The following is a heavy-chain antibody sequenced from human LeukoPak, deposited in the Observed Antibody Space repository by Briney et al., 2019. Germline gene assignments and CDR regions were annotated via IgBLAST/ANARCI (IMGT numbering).Heavy chain of an antibody. CDR3: AGPTRAVAGNYVVY. CDR1: GGSFSDYY. J-gene: IGHJ4*02. Sequence: SETLSLTCAVYGGSFSDYYWSWIRQPPGKGLEWIGEINHSGSTNYNPSLKSRVTISVDTSKNQFSLKLSSVTAADTAVYYCAGPTRAVAGNYVVYWGQGTLVTVSS. D-gene: IGHD6-19*01. V-gene: IGHV4-34*01. CDR2: INHSGST.